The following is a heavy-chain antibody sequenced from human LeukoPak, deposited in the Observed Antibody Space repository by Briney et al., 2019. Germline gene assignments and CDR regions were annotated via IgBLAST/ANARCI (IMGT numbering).Heavy chain of an antibody. CDR2: ISGSGGST. V-gene: IGHV3-23*01. CDR3: AKEDPKYYYYGMDV. Sequence: PGGSLRLSCTASGFTFSTYAVSWVRQAPGKGLEWVSAISGSGGSTFYAGSVKGRFTISRDTSKNTLYLQMNSLRAEDTAVYYCAKEDPKYYYYGMDVWGQGTTVTVSS. J-gene: IGHJ6*02. CDR1: GFTFSTYA.